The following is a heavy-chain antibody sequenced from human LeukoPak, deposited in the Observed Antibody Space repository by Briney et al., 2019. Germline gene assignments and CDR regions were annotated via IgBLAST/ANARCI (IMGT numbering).Heavy chain of an antibody. D-gene: IGHD5-24*01. CDR2: IYYSGST. CDR1: GGSISSYY. CDR3: ARTVGRWRQTD. V-gene: IGHV4-59*01. Sequence: SETLSLTCTVSGGSISSYYWSWIRQPPGKGLEWTGYIYYSGSTNYNPSLKSRVTISVDTSKNQFSLKLSSVTAADTAVYYCARTVGRWRQTDWGQGTLVTVSS. J-gene: IGHJ4*02.